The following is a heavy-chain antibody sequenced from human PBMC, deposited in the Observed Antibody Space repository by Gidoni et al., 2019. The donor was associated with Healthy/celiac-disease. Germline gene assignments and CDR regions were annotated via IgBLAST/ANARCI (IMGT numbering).Heavy chain of an antibody. D-gene: IGHD2-15*01. CDR3: TRLNSGGID. Sequence: EVQLVESGGGLVQPGVSLKLSCAASGFTFSGSAMHWVRQASGNGLEWVGRIRSKANSYATAYAASVKGRFTISRDDSKNTAYLQMNSLKTEDTAVYYCTRLNSGGIDWGQGTLVTVSS. CDR2: IRSKANSYAT. J-gene: IGHJ4*02. CDR1: GFTFSGSA. V-gene: IGHV3-73*02.